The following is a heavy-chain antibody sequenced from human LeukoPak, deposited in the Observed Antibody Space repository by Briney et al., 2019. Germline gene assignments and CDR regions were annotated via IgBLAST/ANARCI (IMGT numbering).Heavy chain of an antibody. Sequence: SETLSLTCTVSGGSISSYYWSWIRQPPGKGLEWIGYIYYSGSTNYNPSLKGRVTISVDTSKNQFSLKLSSVTAADTAVYYCARETRLTSYFDYWGQGTLVTVSS. V-gene: IGHV4-59*12. J-gene: IGHJ4*02. CDR2: IYYSGST. CDR3: ARETRLTSYFDY. CDR1: GGSISSYY. D-gene: IGHD3-3*01.